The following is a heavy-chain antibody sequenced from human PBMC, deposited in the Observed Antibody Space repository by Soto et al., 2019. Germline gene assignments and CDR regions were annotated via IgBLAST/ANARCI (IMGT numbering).Heavy chain of an antibody. D-gene: IGHD3-16*02. CDR1: GGSFSGYY. CDR3: AIQSLGELSA. CDR2: INHSGST. Sequence: TLSLTCAVYGGSFSGYYWSWIRQPPGKGLEWIGEINHSGSTNYNPSLKSRVTISVDTSKNQFSLKLSSVTAADTAVYYCAIQSLGELSAWGQGTLVTVSS. J-gene: IGHJ5*02. V-gene: IGHV4-34*01.